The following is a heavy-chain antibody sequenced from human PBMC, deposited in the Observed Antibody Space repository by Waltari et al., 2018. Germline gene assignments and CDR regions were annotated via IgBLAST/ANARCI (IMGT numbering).Heavy chain of an antibody. CDR1: GGSISSSSYY. J-gene: IGHJ4*02. Sequence: QLQLQESGPGLVKPSETLSLTCTVSGGSISSSSYYWGWIRQPPGKGLEWIGSIYYSGSTYYNPSLKSRVTISVDTSKNQFSLKLSSVTAADTAVYYCARSSGWYSGPGAHFDYWGQGTLVTVSS. V-gene: IGHV4-39*01. D-gene: IGHD6-19*01. CDR3: ARSSGWYSGPGAHFDY. CDR2: IYYSGST.